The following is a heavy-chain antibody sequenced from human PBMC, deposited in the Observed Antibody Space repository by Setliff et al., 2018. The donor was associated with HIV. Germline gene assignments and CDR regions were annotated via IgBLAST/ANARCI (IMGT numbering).Heavy chain of an antibody. J-gene: IGHJ6*03. Sequence: GESLKISCKGSAYSFTSYWIGWVRQMPGKGLEWMGIIYPGDSDTTYSPSFQGQVNISADKSISTAYLQWSSLKASDTAMYYCARFVHSSGWYSSSYYYYMDVWGKGTTVTVSS. V-gene: IGHV5-51*01. D-gene: IGHD6-19*01. CDR1: AYSFTSYW. CDR2: IYPGDSDT. CDR3: ARFVHSSGWYSSSYYYYMDV.